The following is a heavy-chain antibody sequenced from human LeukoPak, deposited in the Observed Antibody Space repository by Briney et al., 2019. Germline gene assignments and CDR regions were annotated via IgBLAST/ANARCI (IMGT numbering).Heavy chain of an antibody. CDR2: INLSGGST. D-gene: IGHD2-15*01. V-gene: IGHV1-46*01. J-gene: IGHJ4*02. CDR3: ARVGGGRAGYYFDY. Sequence: ASVTVSCKASGYTFTRYYMHWVRQAPGQGLEWMGIINLSGGSTTHAQKFQGRVTMTRDMSTSTVYMELSSLRSEDTAVYYCARVGGGRAGYYFDYWGQGTLVTVSS. CDR1: GYTFTRYY.